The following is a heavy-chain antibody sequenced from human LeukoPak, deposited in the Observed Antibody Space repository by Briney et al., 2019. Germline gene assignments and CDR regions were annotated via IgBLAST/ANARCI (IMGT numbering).Heavy chain of an antibody. CDR1: SDSIRNYY. CDR2: IYYRGST. J-gene: IGHJ4*02. CDR3: ARGTTANFDY. V-gene: IGHV4-59*12. Sequence: PSETLSLTCTVSSDSIRNYYWSWIRQPPGKGLEWIGYIYYRGSTNYNPSLKSRVTISVDTSKNQFSLKLSSVTAADTAVYYCARGTTANFDYWGQGTLVTVSS. D-gene: IGHD1-7*01.